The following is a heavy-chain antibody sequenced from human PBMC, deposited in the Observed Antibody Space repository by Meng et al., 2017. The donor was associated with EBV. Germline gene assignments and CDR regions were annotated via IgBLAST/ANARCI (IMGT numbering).Heavy chain of an antibody. V-gene: IGHV1-2*06. CDR3: ARVGIAVAGTGDY. D-gene: IGHD6-19*01. Sequence: HVQWGRSGAEVAKPGASVQVSCKSSGYTFTGYYMHWVRQAPGQGLEWMGRINPSSGGTNYAQKFQGRVTMTRDTSISTAYMELSRLRSDDTAVYYCARVGIAVAGTGDYWGQGTLVTVSS. CDR1: GYTFTGYY. J-gene: IGHJ4*02. CDR2: INPSSGGT.